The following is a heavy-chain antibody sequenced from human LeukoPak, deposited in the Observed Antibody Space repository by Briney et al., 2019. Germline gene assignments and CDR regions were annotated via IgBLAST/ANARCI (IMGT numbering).Heavy chain of an antibody. J-gene: IGHJ6*03. D-gene: IGHD3-16*01. CDR1: GFTFSNYG. CDR3: AKEVFRQGYGGIMDV. Sequence: GGSLRLSCAVSGFTFSNYGMHWVRQAPGKGLEWVAFIRYDGINEYYGDSVKGRFTISRDNSKDTLFLQMHSLITEDTAVYYCAKEVFRQGYGGIMDVWGKGTTVTVSS. CDR2: IRYDGINE. V-gene: IGHV3-30*02.